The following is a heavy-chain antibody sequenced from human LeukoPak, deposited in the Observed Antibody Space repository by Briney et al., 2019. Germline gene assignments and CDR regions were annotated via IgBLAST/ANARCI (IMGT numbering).Heavy chain of an antibody. J-gene: IGHJ6*03. CDR3: ARDTSGSYYYYYYMDV. CDR1: GYTFTGYY. V-gene: IGHV1-2*02. Sequence: ASVKVSCKASGYTFTGYYMHWVRQAPGQGLEWMGWINPKRGDTNYAQKFQGRVTMTRDTSISTVYMEMSRLRSDDTAIYYCARDTSGSYYYYYYMDVWGKGTTVTVSS. CDR2: INPKRGDT.